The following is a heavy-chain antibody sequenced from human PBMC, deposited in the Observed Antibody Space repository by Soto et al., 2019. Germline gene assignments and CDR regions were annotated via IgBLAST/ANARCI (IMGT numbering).Heavy chain of an antibody. D-gene: IGHD1-26*01. CDR3: AREDGIAGETSAFDY. CDR2: IYYSGST. CDR1: GGSISSSSYY. J-gene: IGHJ4*01. V-gene: IGHV4-39*02. Sequence: SETLSLTCTVSGGSISSSSYYWGWIRQPPGKGLGWIGSIYYSGSTYYNPSLKSRVTISVDTSKNQFSLKLSSVTAEDTAVYYCAREDGIAGETSAFDYWGHGTLVTVSS.